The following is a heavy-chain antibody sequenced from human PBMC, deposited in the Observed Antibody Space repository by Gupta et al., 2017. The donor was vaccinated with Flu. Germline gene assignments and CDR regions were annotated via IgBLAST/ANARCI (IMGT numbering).Heavy chain of an antibody. V-gene: IGHV3-30*18. D-gene: IGHD3-16*01. J-gene: IGHJ6*02. CDR1: GFTFSNFG. CDR2: ISYDGSNK. Sequence: QVRLVESGGGEVLPGRSLTLACAASGFTFSNFGMYWVRPAPGKGLECVAHISYDGSNKYYADSVKGRFTISRDNSKNTLYLQTDSLRADDTAVYYCIKEATGLTGCLGFCYAMHVWGQGTTVTVSS. CDR3: IKEATGLTGCLGFCYAMHV.